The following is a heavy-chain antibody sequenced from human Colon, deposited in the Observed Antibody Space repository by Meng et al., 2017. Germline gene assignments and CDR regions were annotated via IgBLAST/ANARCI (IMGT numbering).Heavy chain of an antibody. J-gene: IGHJ4*02. D-gene: IGHD6-19*01. CDR2: IDWRDEK. V-gene: IGHV2-70*20. Sequence: YGPTLVKPTQTLTLTCSFSGFSLSTTAMGVTWVRQPPGKALEWLALIDWRDEKYYSTSLKTRLTISKDTSKNQVVLTMTNMDPVDTATYYCARTSTGYSSGWYWFDYWGQGTLVTVSS. CDR1: GFSLSTTAMG. CDR3: ARTSTGYSSGWYWFDY.